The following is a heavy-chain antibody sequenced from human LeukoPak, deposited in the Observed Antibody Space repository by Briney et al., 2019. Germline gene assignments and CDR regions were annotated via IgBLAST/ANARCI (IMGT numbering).Heavy chain of an antibody. Sequence: GRSLRLSCAASGFNFNTYAMDWLRQAPGKGLEWVAGISYDGSNKYYADSVKGRFTISRDNSKNTLYLQMNSLRAEDTAVYYCARDSRRYNWNYEGFDYWGQGTLVTVSS. D-gene: IGHD1-7*01. CDR1: GFNFNTYA. V-gene: IGHV3-30-3*01. CDR3: ARDSRRYNWNYEGFDY. CDR2: ISYDGSNK. J-gene: IGHJ4*02.